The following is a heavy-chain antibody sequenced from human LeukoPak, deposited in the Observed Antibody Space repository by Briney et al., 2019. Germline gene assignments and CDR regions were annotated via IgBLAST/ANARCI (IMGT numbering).Heavy chain of an antibody. CDR1: GFTFSSHW. Sequence: PGVSLRLSCAASGFTFSSHWMSWVRQAPGKGLEWVANIKQDGSEKYYVDSVKGRFTISRDNAKNSLYLQMNSLRAEDTAVYYCARHDHYSGGSCVYWGQGTLVTVSS. D-gene: IGHD2-15*01. CDR2: IKQDGSEK. V-gene: IGHV3-7*01. J-gene: IGHJ4*02. CDR3: ARHDHYSGGSCVY.